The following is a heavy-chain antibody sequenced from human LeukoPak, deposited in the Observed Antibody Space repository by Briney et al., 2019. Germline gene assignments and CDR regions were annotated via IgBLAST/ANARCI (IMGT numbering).Heavy chain of an antibody. V-gene: IGHV1-24*01. CDR1: GYTLTELS. CDR2: FDPEDGET. J-gene: IGHJ6*02. D-gene: IGHD3-9*01. Sequence: ASVKVSCKVSGYTLTELSMHWVRQAPGKGLEWMGGFDPEDGETIYAQKFQGRVTMTEDTSTDTAYMELSSLRSEDTAVNYCATAPYYDILTGGMDVWGQGTTVTVSS. CDR3: ATAPYYDILTGGMDV.